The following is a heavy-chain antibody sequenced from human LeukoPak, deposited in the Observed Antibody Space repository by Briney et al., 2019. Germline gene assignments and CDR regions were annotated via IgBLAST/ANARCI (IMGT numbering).Heavy chain of an antibody. V-gene: IGHV4-30-4*01. D-gene: IGHD3-10*01. J-gene: IGHJ4*02. Sequence: SETLSLTCTVSGGSLSSGDYYWSWIRQPPGKGLEWIGYIYYSGSTYYNPSLKSRVTISVDTSKNQFSLKLSSVTAADTAVYYCARGIGEFPHFDYWGQGTLVTVSS. CDR3: ARGIGEFPHFDY. CDR2: IYYSGST. CDR1: GGSLSSGDYY.